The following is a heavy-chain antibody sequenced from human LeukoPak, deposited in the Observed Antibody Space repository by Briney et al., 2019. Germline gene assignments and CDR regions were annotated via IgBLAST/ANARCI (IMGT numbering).Heavy chain of an antibody. CDR1: GVSVSSNSAA. Sequence: SQTLSLTCAISGVSVSSNSAAWNWIRQSPSRGLEWLGRTYYRSKWYNDYAVSVKSRITINPDTSKNQFSLQLNSVTPEDTAVYYCARDVYCSSTSCYSGGWFDPWGQGTLVTVSS. D-gene: IGHD2-2*01. V-gene: IGHV6-1*01. CDR2: TYYRSKWYN. J-gene: IGHJ5*02. CDR3: ARDVYCSSTSCYSGGWFDP.